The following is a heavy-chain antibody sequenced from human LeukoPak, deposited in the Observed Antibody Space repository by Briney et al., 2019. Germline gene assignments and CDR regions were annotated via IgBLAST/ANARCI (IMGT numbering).Heavy chain of an antibody. Sequence: SETLSLTCTVSGGSISSSSYYWGWIRQPPGKGLEWIGEINHSGSTNYNPSLKSRVTISVDTSKNQFSLKLSSVTAADTAVYYCARETWSSTFFDYWGQGTLVTVSS. D-gene: IGHD6-6*01. CDR1: GGSISSSSYY. J-gene: IGHJ4*02. CDR3: ARETWSSTFFDY. V-gene: IGHV4-39*07. CDR2: INHSGST.